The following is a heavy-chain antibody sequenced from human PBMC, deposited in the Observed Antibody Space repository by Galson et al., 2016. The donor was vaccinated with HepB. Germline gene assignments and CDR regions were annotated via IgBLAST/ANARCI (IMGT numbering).Heavy chain of an antibody. Sequence: SVKVSCKASGYTFTNYAMHWVRQAPGQRPEWLGWINGGNDKTKYSQNFQGRVTITWDTSASTAYIDLSSLRSEDTAVYYCARGLPSATIDYWGQGTLVTVSS. CDR3: ARGLPSATIDY. D-gene: IGHD2-2*01. CDR2: INGGNDKT. J-gene: IGHJ4*02. V-gene: IGHV1-3*01. CDR1: GYTFTNYA.